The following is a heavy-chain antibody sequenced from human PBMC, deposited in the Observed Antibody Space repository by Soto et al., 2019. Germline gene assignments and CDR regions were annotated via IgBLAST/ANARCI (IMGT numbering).Heavy chain of an antibody. CDR2: LYYTGST. V-gene: IGHV4-59*08. D-gene: IGHD6-19*01. CDR1: GGSISGYY. Sequence: PSETLSLTCTVSGGSISGYYWSWIRQPPGKGLEWIGYLYYTGSTNYNPSLKSRVTISVDTSKNQFSLKLSSVTATDMAVYYCARHGQRTTGAVGYFEYWGQGALVTVSS. J-gene: IGHJ4*02. CDR3: ARHGQRTTGAVGYFEY.